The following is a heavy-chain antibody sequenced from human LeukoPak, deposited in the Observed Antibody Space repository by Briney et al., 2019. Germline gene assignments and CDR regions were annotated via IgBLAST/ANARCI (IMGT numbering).Heavy chain of an antibody. J-gene: IGHJ4*02. D-gene: IGHD2-15*01. CDR2: ISGSGGST. CDR3: AKDHVGDSYFDY. V-gene: IGHV3-23*01. Sequence: GGSLRLSCAASGFTFSGYAMSWVRQAPGKGLEWVSAISGSGGSTYYADSVKGRFTISRDNSKNTLYLQMNSLRAEDTAVYYCAKDHVGDSYFDYWGQGTLVTVSS. CDR1: GFTFSGYA.